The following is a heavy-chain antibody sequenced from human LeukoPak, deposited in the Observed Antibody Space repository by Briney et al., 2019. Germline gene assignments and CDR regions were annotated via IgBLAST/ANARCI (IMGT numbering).Heavy chain of an antibody. D-gene: IGHD5-12*01. CDR1: GDSFSSNSAS. Sequence: SQTLSLTCAISGDSFSSNSASWNWIRQSPSRGLEWLGRTYYRSKWYNDYAVSVKSRITINPDTSKNQFSLQLNSVTPEDTAVYYCARSSYSGYESPFDYWGQGTLVTVSS. CDR3: ARSSYSGYESPFDY. J-gene: IGHJ4*02. CDR2: TYYRSKWYN. V-gene: IGHV6-1*01.